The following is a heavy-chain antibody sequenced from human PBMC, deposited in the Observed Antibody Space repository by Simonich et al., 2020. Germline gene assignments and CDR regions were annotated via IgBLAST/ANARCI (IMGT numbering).Heavy chain of an antibody. CDR2: IYYSGRT. V-gene: IGHV4-39*01. D-gene: IGHD6-13*01. CDR1: GGSISSSSYY. J-gene: IGHJ3*02. Sequence: QLQLQESGPGLVKPSETLSLTCTVSGGSISSSSYYWGWIRQPPGKGLGWIGSIYYSGRTYSNPSLKSRGTISVDTSKNQFSLKLSSVTAADTAVYYCARHAGFAFDIWGQGTMVTVSS. CDR3: ARHAGFAFDI.